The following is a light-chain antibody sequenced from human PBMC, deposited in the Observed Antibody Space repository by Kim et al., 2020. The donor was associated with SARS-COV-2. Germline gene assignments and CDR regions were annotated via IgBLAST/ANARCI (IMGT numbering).Light chain of an antibody. J-gene: IGLJ1*01. CDR2: YDS. CDR1: NIGSKS. Sequence: SYVLTQPPSVSVAPGKTARITCGGNNIGSKSVHWYQQKPGQAPVLVIYYDSDRPSGIPERFSGSNSGNTATLTISRVEAGDEADYYCQVWDSSSDQLYVFGTGTKVTVL. V-gene: IGLV3-21*04. CDR3: QVWDSSSDQLYV.